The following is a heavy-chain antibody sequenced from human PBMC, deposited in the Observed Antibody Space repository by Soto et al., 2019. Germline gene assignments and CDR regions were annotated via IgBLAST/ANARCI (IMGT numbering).Heavy chain of an antibody. J-gene: IGHJ5*02. Sequence: PSETLSLTCAVYGGSFSGYYWSWIRQPPGKGLEWIGEINHSGSTNYNPSLKSRVTISVDTSKNQFSLKLSSVTAADTAVYYCARRHSGYVTWFDPWGQGNLVTVSS. CDR1: GGSFSGYY. CDR2: INHSGST. V-gene: IGHV4-34*01. CDR3: ARRHSGYVTWFDP. D-gene: IGHD5-12*01.